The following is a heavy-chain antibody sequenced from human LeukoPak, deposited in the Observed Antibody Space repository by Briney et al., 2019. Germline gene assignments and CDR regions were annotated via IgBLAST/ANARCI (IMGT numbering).Heavy chain of an antibody. CDR3: ARVTTVVTLDY. V-gene: IGHV4-59*12. Sequence: SETLSLTCTVSGGSISAYYWTWIRQPPGKGLEYIGYIYYSGSTNYNPSLKSRVTISADTSKNQFSLKLSSVTAADTAVYYCARVTTVVTLDYWGQGTLVTVSS. CDR2: IYYSGST. CDR1: GGSISAYY. J-gene: IGHJ4*02. D-gene: IGHD4-23*01.